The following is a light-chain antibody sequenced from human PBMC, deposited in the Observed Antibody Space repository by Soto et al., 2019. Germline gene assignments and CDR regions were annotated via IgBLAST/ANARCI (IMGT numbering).Light chain of an antibody. CDR3: QQYRT. J-gene: IGKJ5*01. CDR1: QIVSSSY. CDR2: GAS. V-gene: IGKV3-20*01. Sequence: EIVLTQSPGTLSLSPGERATLSCRASQIVSSSYLAWYQQKPGQAPRLLIYGASSRATGIPDRFSGSGSGTDFTLTISRLEPEDFAVYYCQQYRTFGQGTRLEIK.